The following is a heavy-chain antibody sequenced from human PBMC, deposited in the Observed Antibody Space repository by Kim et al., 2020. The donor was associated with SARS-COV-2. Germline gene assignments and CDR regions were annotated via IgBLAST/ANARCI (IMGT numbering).Heavy chain of an antibody. V-gene: IGHV3-23*01. J-gene: IGHJ5*02. Sequence: GGSLRLSCAASRSTFSSYAMNWVRQAPGKGLDWVSGISGSGGSTSYADSVKGRFTISRDNSKNTLYLQMNSLRAEDTAVYYCAKDPLGDYGSWFDPWGQGTLVTVSS. D-gene: IGHD4-17*01. CDR2: ISGSGGST. CDR3: AKDPLGDYGSWFDP. CDR1: RSTFSSYA.